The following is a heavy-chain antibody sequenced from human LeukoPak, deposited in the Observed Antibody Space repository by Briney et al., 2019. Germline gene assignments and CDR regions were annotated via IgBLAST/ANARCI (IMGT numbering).Heavy chain of an antibody. J-gene: IGHJ4*02. Sequence: SETLSLTCTVSGGSISSYYWSWIRQPPGKGLEWIGYIYYSGSTNCNPSLKSRVTISVDTSKNQFSLKLSSVTAADTAVYYCARHGLGGYFDYWGQGTLVTVSS. CDR3: ARHGLGGYFDY. D-gene: IGHD2-15*01. CDR2: IYYSGST. V-gene: IGHV4-59*08. CDR1: GGSISSYY.